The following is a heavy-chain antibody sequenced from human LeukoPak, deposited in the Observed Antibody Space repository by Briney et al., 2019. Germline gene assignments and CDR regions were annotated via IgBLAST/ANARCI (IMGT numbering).Heavy chain of an antibody. Sequence: PGGSLRLSCAASGFTVSSNYMSWVRQAPGKGLEWVSVIYSGGSTYYADSVKGRFTISRDNSKNTLYLQMNSLRAEDTAVYYCARATYDILTGYYVDYWGQGTLVTVSS. D-gene: IGHD3-9*01. V-gene: IGHV3-53*01. J-gene: IGHJ4*02. CDR1: GFTVSSNY. CDR3: ARATYDILTGYYVDY. CDR2: IYSGGST.